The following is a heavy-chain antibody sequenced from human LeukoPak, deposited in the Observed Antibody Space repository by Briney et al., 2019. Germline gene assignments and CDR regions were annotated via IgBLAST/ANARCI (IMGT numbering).Heavy chain of an antibody. V-gene: IGHV1-69*06. CDR3: ARSFEACSSTSCYYYYYYMDV. D-gene: IGHD2-2*01. Sequence: ASVKVSCKASGGTFSSYAISWVRQAPGQGLEWMGGIIPIFGTANYAQKFQGRVTITADKSTSTAYMELSSLRSEDTAVYYCARSFEACSSTSCYYYYYYMDVWGKGTTVTVPS. CDR2: IIPIFGTA. CDR1: GGTFSSYA. J-gene: IGHJ6*03.